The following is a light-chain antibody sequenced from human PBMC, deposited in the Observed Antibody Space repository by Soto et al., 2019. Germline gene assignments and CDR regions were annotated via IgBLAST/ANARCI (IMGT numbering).Light chain of an antibody. CDR1: SSNIGAGYD. CDR2: GNS. Sequence: VLTQPPSVSGAPGQRVTISCTGGSSNIGAGYDVHWYQQLPGTAPKLLIYGNSNRPSGVPDRFSGSKSGTSASLAITGLQAEDEADYYCQSYDSSLSVVFGGGTKLTVL. J-gene: IGLJ2*01. V-gene: IGLV1-40*01. CDR3: QSYDSSLSVV.